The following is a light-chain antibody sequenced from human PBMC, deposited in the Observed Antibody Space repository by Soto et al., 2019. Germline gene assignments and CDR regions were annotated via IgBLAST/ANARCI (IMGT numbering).Light chain of an antibody. CDR2: GAS. CDR3: QQYNNWPPYT. Sequence: EIVMTQSPATLSVSPGERATLSCRASQSIRTNLAWYQQKPGQAPRLLIYGASTRATGIPARFSGSGSGTEFTLTISSLQSEDFAVYYCQQYNNWPPYTFGHGTKLEIK. V-gene: IGKV3-15*01. J-gene: IGKJ2*01. CDR1: QSIRTN.